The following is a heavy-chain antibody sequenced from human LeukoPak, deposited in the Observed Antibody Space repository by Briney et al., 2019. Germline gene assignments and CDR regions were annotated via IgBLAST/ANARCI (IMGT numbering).Heavy chain of an antibody. CDR1: GFTFSSYS. CDR3: AREVHCSGGSCPPGDY. Sequence: GGSLRLSCAASGFTFSSYSMNWVRQAPGKGLEWVSSISSSSSYIYYADSMKGRFTISRDNAKNSLYLQMNSLRAEDTAVYYCAREVHCSGGSCPPGDYWGQGTPVTVSS. D-gene: IGHD2-15*01. CDR2: ISSSSSYI. V-gene: IGHV3-21*01. J-gene: IGHJ4*02.